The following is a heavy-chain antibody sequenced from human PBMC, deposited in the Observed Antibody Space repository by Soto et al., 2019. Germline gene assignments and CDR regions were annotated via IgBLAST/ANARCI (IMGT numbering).Heavy chain of an antibody. CDR3: PRCRASRGQRALDF. V-gene: IGHV4-34*01. CDR2: SNPSGGT. CDR1: GGSFSGHY. J-gene: IGHJ4*02. Sequence: VQLQQWGAGLLKHSETLSLTCGVYGGSFSGHYWNWISQPQGKGLEWIGESNPSGGTTYNPALSSRVTISADTSKNQFSLKLSSVTASDTAVYYCPRCRASRGQRALDFCGQGTLVTVSS. D-gene: IGHD6-13*01.